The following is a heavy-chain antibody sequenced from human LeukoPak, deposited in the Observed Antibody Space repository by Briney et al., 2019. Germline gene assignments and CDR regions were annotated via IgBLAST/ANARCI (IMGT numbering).Heavy chain of an antibody. D-gene: IGHD3-16*01. CDR3: AREPDELRLGELYID. J-gene: IGHJ4*02. CDR2: IIPIFGTA. Sequence: GASVKVSCKASGGTFSSYAISWVRQAPGQGLEWMGGIIPIFGTANYAQKFQGRVTITADESTSTAYMELSSLRSEDTAVYYCAREPDELRLGELYIDWGQGTLVTVSS. V-gene: IGHV1-69*13. CDR1: GGTFSSYA.